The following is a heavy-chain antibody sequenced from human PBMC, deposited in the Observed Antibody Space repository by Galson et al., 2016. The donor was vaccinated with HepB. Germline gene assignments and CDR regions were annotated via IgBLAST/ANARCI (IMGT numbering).Heavy chain of an antibody. CDR3: ARSYYDSSGYYPPPEYFQH. J-gene: IGHJ1*01. D-gene: IGHD3-22*01. Sequence: SETLSLTCSVSGGPISSSSYYWGWIRQPPGKGLEWIGSIYFSGSTYYNPSLKSRVSISADTSKNQFSLNLSSVTAADTAVYYCARSYYDSSGYYPPPEYFQHWGQGTLVTVSS. V-gene: IGHV4-39*01. CDR2: IYFSGST. CDR1: GGPISSSSYY.